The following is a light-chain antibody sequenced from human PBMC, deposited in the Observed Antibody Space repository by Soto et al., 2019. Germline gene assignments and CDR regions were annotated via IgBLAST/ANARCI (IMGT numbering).Light chain of an antibody. V-gene: IGKV3-20*01. CDR1: QSVSSSY. J-gene: IGKJ2*01. Sequence: EIVLTQSPGTLSLSPGERATLSCRASQSVSSSYLAWYQQKPGQAPRLLVYGASIRATGFPDRFSGSGSGTDFTLTINRLDPEYSAVYYCQQYGSSPPYTFGQGTKLEIK. CDR2: GAS. CDR3: QQYGSSPPYT.